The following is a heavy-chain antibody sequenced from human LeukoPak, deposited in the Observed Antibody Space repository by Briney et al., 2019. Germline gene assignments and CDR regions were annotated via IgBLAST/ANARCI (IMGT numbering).Heavy chain of an antibody. J-gene: IGHJ4*02. CDR1: GFTFSSYS. CDR2: ISSSSSYI. CDR3: ASDAIGITTYDSYFDN. Sequence: GGSLRLSCAASGFTFSSYSMNWVRQAPGKGLEWVSSISSSSSYIYYADSVKGRFTFSRDNAKNSLYLQMNSLRAEDTAVYYCASDAIGITTYDSYFDNWGQGTLVTVSS. V-gene: IGHV3-21*01. D-gene: IGHD3-22*01.